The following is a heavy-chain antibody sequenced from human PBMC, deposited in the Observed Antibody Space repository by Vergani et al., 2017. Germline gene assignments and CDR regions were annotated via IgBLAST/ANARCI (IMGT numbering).Heavy chain of an antibody. CDR3: VKDNDYDADGPFDL. V-gene: IGHV3-9*01. J-gene: IGHJ4*02. CDR2: IDRNYGVK. CDR1: GFTFQAFA. D-gene: IGHD3-16*01. Sequence: HPGGSLRLSCTASGFTFQAFAFHWVRQVSGRGLEWVSGIDRNYGVKNGNSFEGRFSISRDNAKKAVFLQMNNLRHEDTALYFCVKDNDYDADGPFDLWGQGTLVTVSS.